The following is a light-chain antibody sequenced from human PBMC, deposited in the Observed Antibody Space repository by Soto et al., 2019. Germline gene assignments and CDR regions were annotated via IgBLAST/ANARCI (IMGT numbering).Light chain of an antibody. CDR2: EVS. CDR1: SSDVGGYNY. J-gene: IGLJ1*01. CDR3: NSYTSSSTYV. V-gene: IGLV2-14*01. Sequence: SVLTQPASVSGSPGQSITISCTGTSSDVGGYNYVSWYQQHPGKAPKLMIYEVSKRPSGLSNRFSGSKSGNTASLTISGLQAEDEADYYCNSYTSSSTYVFGTGTKVTV.